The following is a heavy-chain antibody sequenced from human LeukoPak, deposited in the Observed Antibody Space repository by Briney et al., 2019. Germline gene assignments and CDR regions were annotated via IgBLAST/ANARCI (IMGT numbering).Heavy chain of an antibody. J-gene: IGHJ6*02. CDR2: INPSGGST. Sequence: ASVKVSCKASGYTFTSYYMQWVRQAPGQGLEWLGIINPSGGSTSYARKFQGRVTMTRDTSTSTVYMELSSLRSEDTAVYYCARVRGLYDFSLYGMDVWGQGTTVTVSS. CDR1: GYTFTSYY. D-gene: IGHD3-3*01. CDR3: ARVRGLYDFSLYGMDV. V-gene: IGHV1-46*01.